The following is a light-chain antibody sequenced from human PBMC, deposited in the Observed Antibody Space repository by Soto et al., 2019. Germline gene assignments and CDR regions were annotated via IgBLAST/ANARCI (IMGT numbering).Light chain of an antibody. Sequence: QSALTQPASVSGSPGQSITISCTGTSSDVGGYNYVSWYQQHPGKAPKLMIYEVSNRPSGVSNRFSGSKSGNTASLTISGLQAEDEADYYCSSYTSSSTPDVFGTGTKLTAL. CDR3: SSYTSSSTPDV. V-gene: IGLV2-14*01. CDR1: SSDVGGYNY. CDR2: EVS. J-gene: IGLJ1*01.